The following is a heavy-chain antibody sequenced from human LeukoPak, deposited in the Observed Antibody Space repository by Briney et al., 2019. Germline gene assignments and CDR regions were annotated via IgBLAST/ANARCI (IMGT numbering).Heavy chain of an antibody. Sequence: GGSLRLTCAASGFTFSDYYMSWVRQAPGKGLEWVSWISGSSSKTNYADSVKGRFTISRDNTKNSVYLQMNSLRAEDTVVYYCARTNSLDYWGQGTLVTVSS. CDR1: GFTFSDYY. V-gene: IGHV3-11*03. CDR2: ISGSSSKT. CDR3: ARTNSLDY. J-gene: IGHJ4*02.